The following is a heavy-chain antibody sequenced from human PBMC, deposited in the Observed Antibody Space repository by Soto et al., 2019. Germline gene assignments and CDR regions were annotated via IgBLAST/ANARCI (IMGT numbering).Heavy chain of an antibody. Sequence: ASETLSLTCTVSGGSISSGDYYWSWIRQHPGKGLEWIGYIYYSGSTYYNPSLKSRVTISVDTSKNQFSLKLSTVTVADTAVYYCAVFRLTYYFWSGPKAYYYYGMDSWGQRTTVTVSS. CDR1: GGSISSGDYY. CDR2: IYYSGST. D-gene: IGHD3-3*01. V-gene: IGHV4-30-4*01. CDR3: AVFRLTYYFWSGPKAYYYYGMDS. J-gene: IGHJ6*02.